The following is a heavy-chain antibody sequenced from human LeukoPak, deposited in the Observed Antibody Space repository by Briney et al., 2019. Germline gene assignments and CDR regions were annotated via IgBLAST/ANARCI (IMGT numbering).Heavy chain of an antibody. Sequence: SVKVSCKASGGTLNTHIFTWVRQAPGQGLEWMGKITPIIDSSKYAQKFQGRLTITADKSSGTVYMELSSLRSEDTAVYYCARVNLRGSQYNWFDPWGQGTLVTVPS. CDR1: GGTLNTHI. V-gene: IGHV1-69*08. CDR3: ARVNLRGSQYNWFDP. CDR2: ITPIIDSS. D-gene: IGHD1-26*01. J-gene: IGHJ5*02.